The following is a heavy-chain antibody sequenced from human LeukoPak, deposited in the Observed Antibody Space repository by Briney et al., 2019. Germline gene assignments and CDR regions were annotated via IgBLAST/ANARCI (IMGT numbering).Heavy chain of an antibody. CDR3: ASYRGAFFQH. CDR2: INHSGST. J-gene: IGHJ1*01. CDR1: GGSFSGYY. D-gene: IGHD4-23*01. Sequence: SETLSLTCAVYGGSFSGYYWSWIRQPSGKGLEWIGEINHSGSTNYNPSLKSRVTISVDTSKNQFSLKLSSVTAADTAVYYCASYRGAFFQHWGQGTLVTVSS. V-gene: IGHV4-34*01.